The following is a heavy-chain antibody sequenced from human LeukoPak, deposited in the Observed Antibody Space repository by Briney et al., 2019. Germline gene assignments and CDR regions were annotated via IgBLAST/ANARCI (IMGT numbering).Heavy chain of an antibody. J-gene: IGHJ4*02. CDR2: INPNSGGT. V-gene: IGHV1-2*02. Sequence: GASVKVSCKASGYTFTDYYIHWVRRAPGQGLEWMGWINPNSGGTNYAQKFQGRVTMTRDTSISTAYMELSRLRSDDTAVYYCARDYSRTSIDYWGQETLVTVSS. CDR1: GYTFTDYY. D-gene: IGHD6-13*01. CDR3: ARDYSRTSIDY.